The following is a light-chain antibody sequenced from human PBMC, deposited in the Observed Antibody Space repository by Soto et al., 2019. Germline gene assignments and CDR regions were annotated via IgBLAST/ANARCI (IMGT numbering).Light chain of an antibody. J-gene: IGLJ1*01. CDR1: SSDVGAYNH. Sequence: QSALTQPASVSGSPGQSITISCTGTSSDVGAYNHVSWYQHHPGKAPKLMIYDVSSRPSGVSNRFSGSKSGNTASLTISGLQAEDETDYYCCSYTTSTTYVFGTGTKVTVL. V-gene: IGLV2-14*03. CDR3: CSYTTSTTYV. CDR2: DVS.